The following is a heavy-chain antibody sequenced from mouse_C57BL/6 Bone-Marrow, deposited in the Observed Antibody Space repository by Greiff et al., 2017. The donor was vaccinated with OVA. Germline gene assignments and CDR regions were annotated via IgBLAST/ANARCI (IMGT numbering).Heavy chain of an antibody. CDR3: APIYYGNSYWYFDV. CDR1: GYTFTSYW. Sequence: VQLQQSGAELVKPGASVKLSCKASGYTFTSYWMQWVKQRPGQGLEWIGEIDPSDSYTNYNQKFKGKATLTVDTSSSTAYMQLSSLTSEDSAVYYCAPIYYGNSYWYFDVWGTGTTVTVSS. D-gene: IGHD2-1*01. V-gene: IGHV1-50*01. J-gene: IGHJ1*03. CDR2: IDPSDSYT.